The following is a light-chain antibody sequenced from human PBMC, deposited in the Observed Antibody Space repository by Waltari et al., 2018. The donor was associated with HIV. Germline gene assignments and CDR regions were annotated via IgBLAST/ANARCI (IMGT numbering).Light chain of an antibody. J-gene: IGKJ5*01. V-gene: IGKV3-11*01. CDR2: DGT. CDR1: QSVNDF. Sequence: VVLTQSPATLSLSPGRRVTLSCRASQSVNDFLAWYHQKPGQPPRLLIYDGTNRATGVPARFSASGSETDFSLTISGLEPEDSGVYYCQQRNDWPITFGQGTRLEIK. CDR3: QQRNDWPIT.